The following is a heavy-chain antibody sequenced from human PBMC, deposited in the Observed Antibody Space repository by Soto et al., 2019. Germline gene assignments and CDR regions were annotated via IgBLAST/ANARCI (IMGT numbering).Heavy chain of an antibody. Sequence: SETLSLTCTVSGGSISSYYWSWIRQPPGKGLEWIGYIYYSGSTNYNPSLKSRVTISVDTSKNQFSLKLSSVTAADTAVYYCARDLRYCGGDCYPPYYYYGMDVWGQGTTVTVSS. J-gene: IGHJ6*02. V-gene: IGHV4-59*01. CDR3: ARDLRYCGGDCYPPYYYYGMDV. CDR2: IYYSGST. CDR1: GGSISSYY. D-gene: IGHD2-21*02.